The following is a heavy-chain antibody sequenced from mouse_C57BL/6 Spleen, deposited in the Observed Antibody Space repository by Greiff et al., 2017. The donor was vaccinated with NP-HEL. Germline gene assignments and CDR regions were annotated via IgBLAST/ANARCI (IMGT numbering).Heavy chain of an antibody. CDR2: ISDGGSYT. CDR1: GFTFSSYA. Sequence: DVMLVESGGGLVKPGGSLKLSCAASGFTFSSYAMSWVRQTPEKRLEWVATISDGGSYTYYPDNVKGRFTISRDNAKNNLYLQMSHLKSEDTAMYYCARDPYYYGSRGDYFDYWGQGTTLTVSS. CDR3: ARDPYYYGSRGDYFDY. J-gene: IGHJ2*01. V-gene: IGHV5-4*01. D-gene: IGHD1-1*01.